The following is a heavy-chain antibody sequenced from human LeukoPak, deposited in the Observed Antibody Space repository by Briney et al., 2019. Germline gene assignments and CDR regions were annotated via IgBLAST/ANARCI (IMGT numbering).Heavy chain of an antibody. CDR3: AKDQNTGYAINWFDP. D-gene: IGHD5-12*01. V-gene: IGHV1-2*02. CDR2: INPNNGGT. J-gene: IGHJ5*02. CDR1: GYSFTGYY. Sequence: ASVKVSCKASGYSFTGYYIHWVRQAPGQGLEWMGWINPNNGGTNFAQKFQGRVTMTRDTSISTAYMELSRLRSDDTAIYYCAKDQNTGYAINWFDPWGQGTLVTVSS.